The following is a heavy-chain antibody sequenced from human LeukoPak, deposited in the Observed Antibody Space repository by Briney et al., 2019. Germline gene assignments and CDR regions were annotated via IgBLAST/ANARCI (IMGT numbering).Heavy chain of an antibody. CDR2: KYYSGST. J-gene: IGHJ4*02. V-gene: IGHV4-61*01. Sequence: SETLSLTCDVSGVSINTCCYYWTWIRQPPGKGLEWIGYKYYSGSTRYNSSLRSRLTISLDTSKNQFSLRPTSVTAADTAVYYCARGRSYGFDFDSWGPGTLVIVSS. D-gene: IGHD5-18*01. CDR3: ARGRSYGFDFDS. CDR1: GVSINTCCYY.